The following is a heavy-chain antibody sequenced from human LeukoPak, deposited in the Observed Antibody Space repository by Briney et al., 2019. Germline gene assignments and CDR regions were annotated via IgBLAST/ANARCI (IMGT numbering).Heavy chain of an antibody. V-gene: IGHV5-51*01. D-gene: IGHD5-12*01. Sequence: GESPKISCKGSGYSFTSYWIGWVRQMPGEGLEWMGIIYPGDSDTRYSPSFQGQVTISVDKSISTAYLQWSSLKASDTAMYYCARQDGYALYYFDSWGQGTLVTVSS. CDR3: ARQDGYALYYFDS. J-gene: IGHJ4*02. CDR1: GYSFTSYW. CDR2: IYPGDSDT.